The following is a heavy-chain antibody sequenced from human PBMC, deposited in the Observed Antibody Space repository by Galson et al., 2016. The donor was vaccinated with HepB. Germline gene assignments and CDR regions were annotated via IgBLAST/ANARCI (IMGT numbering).Heavy chain of an antibody. CDR2: IYWDDTK. D-gene: IGHD5-12*01. CDR1: GFSLSTSGGG. J-gene: IGHJ4*02. V-gene: IGHV2-5*02. Sequence: PALVKPTQTLTLTCTFSGFSLSTSGGGVAFIRQSPRKTLEWLALIYWDDTKHYSPSLASRLLIHKDTSQNQVVLTMTNMYPVDTGTYYCAHSPSSGFGCIQFFDYWGRGDVVMFSS. CDR3: AHSPSSGFGCIQFFDY.